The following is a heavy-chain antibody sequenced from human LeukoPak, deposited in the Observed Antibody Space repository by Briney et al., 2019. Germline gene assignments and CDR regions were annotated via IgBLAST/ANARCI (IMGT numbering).Heavy chain of an antibody. Sequence: PSQTLSLTCAVYGPSFNDYYGNWIRQPPGKGLEWIGEINARGDTNYNPSLKSRVTISVDTSKKQFSLRLTSMIAADTALYYCARGQVPAARGCNWFDPWGQGTLVTVSS. CDR3: ARGQVPAARGCNWFDP. V-gene: IGHV4-34*01. J-gene: IGHJ5*02. D-gene: IGHD2-2*01. CDR1: GPSFNDYY. CDR2: INARGDT.